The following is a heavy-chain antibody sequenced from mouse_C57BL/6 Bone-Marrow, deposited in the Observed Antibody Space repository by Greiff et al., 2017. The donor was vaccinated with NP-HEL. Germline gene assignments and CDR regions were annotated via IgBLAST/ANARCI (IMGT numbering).Heavy chain of an antibody. V-gene: IGHV1-64*01. Sequence: QVQLKQPGAELVKPGASVKLSCKASGYTFNSYWMHWVKQRPGQGLEWIGMIHPNSGSTNYNEKFKSKATLTVDKSSSTAYMQLSSLTSEDSAVYYCARNGKPLYYAMDYWGQGTSVTVSS. CDR3: ARNGKPLYYAMDY. CDR2: IHPNSGST. CDR1: GYTFNSYW. J-gene: IGHJ4*01. D-gene: IGHD2-1*01.